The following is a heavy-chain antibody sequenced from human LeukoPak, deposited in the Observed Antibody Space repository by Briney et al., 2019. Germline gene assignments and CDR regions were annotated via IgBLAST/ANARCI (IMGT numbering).Heavy chain of an antibody. Sequence: SETLSLTCTVSGGSISSGGYYWSWIRQHPGKGLEWIGYIYYSGSTYYNPSLKSPVTISVDTSKNQFSLKLSSVTAADTAVYYCARAQTDIVFDYWGQGTLVTVSS. J-gene: IGHJ4*02. D-gene: IGHD5-12*01. CDR3: ARAQTDIVFDY. CDR1: GGSISSGGYY. V-gene: IGHV4-31*01. CDR2: IYYSGST.